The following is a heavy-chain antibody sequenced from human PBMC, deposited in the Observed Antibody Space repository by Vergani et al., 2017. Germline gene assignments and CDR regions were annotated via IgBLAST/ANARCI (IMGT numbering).Heavy chain of an antibody. J-gene: IGHJ6*02. CDR2: ISSSGSTI. CDR1: GFTFTNYY. V-gene: IGHV3-11*04. Sequence: QVQLVESGGGLVKPGGSLRLSCAASGFTFTNYYMTWIRQAPGKGLEWVAYISSSGSTIYSADSVKGRFTISRDNAKSSVFLQMNSLKVEDTAVYYCARAWVERATYFDYFSGMDVWGQGTTVTVSS. D-gene: IGHD1-26*01. CDR3: ARAWVERATYFDYFSGMDV.